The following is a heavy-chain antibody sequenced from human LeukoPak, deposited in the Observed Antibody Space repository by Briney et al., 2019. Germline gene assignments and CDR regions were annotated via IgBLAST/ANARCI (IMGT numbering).Heavy chain of an antibody. CDR1: GGTFSSYA. D-gene: IGHD5-12*01. Sequence: SVKVSCKASGGTFSSYAISWVRQAPGQGLEWMGGIIPIFGTANYAQKFQGRVTITADESTSTAYMELSSLRSEDTAVYYCASRYGGYVHYYYYYGMDVWGKGTTVTVSS. CDR3: ASRYGGYVHYYYYYGMDV. V-gene: IGHV1-69*13. J-gene: IGHJ6*04. CDR2: IIPIFGTA.